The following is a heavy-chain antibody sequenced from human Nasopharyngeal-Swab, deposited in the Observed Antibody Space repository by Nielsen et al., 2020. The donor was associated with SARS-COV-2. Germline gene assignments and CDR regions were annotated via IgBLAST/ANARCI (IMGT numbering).Heavy chain of an antibody. Sequence: WIRQPPGKGLEWVALIPYDGSNKYYADSVKGRFTISRDNSKNTLYLQMNSLRAEDTAVYYCARDGFQLWFGELGSGDAFDIWGQGTMVTVSS. D-gene: IGHD3-10*01. J-gene: IGHJ3*02. CDR3: ARDGFQLWFGELGSGDAFDI. V-gene: IGHV3-30-3*01. CDR2: IPYDGSNK.